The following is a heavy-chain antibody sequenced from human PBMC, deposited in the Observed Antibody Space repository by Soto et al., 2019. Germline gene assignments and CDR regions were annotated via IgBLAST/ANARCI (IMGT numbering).Heavy chain of an antibody. Sequence: QVQLQESGPGLVKPSETLSLTCAVSGDSISSYYCMWIRQPPGKGLESIGYLYYGRSANYNPSLKSRVTLSVDTSTNQCSLTLSSMAAAAAAVYYCALRSMAVVPEYWGQGTLVTVSS. CDR2: LYYGRSA. V-gene: IGHV4-59*01. CDR3: ALRSMAVVPEY. J-gene: IGHJ4*02. CDR1: GDSISSYY. D-gene: IGHD3-22*01.